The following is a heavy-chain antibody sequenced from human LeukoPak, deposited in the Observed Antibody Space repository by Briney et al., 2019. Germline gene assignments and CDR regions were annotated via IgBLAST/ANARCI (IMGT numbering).Heavy chain of an antibody. Sequence: PGGSLRLSCAASGFTFSYYAMSWVRQAPGKGLEWVSSISGGGGSTYYADSVKGRFTISRDNSKSTLYLQMNSLRAEDTAVYYCAREARWLQIDYYYYGMDVWGQGTTVTVSS. CDR2: ISGGGGST. J-gene: IGHJ6*02. CDR3: AREARWLQIDYYYYGMDV. V-gene: IGHV3-23*01. CDR1: GFTFSYYA. D-gene: IGHD5-24*01.